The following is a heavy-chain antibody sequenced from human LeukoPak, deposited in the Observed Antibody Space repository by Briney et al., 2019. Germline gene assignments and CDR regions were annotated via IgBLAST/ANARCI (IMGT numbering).Heavy chain of an antibody. CDR1: GGSISSYY. J-gene: IGHJ5*02. CDR2: IYYSGST. V-gene: IGHV4-59*01. D-gene: IGHD5-12*01. CDR3: ARVRGYLTRNWFDP. Sequence: SETLSLTCTVSGGSISSYYWSWIRQPPGKGLEWIGYIYYSGSTNYNPSLKSRVTISVDTSKNQFSLKLSSVTAADTAVYYSARVRGYLTRNWFDPWGQGTLVTVSS.